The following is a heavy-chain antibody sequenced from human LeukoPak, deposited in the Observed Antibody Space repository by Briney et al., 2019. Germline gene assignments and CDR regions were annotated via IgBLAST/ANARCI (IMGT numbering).Heavy chain of an antibody. CDR1: GGSISSSSYY. CDR2: IYYSGST. V-gene: IGHV4-39*07. D-gene: IGHD4-11*01. CDR3: ARLSNYYYFDY. J-gene: IGHJ4*02. Sequence: PSETLSLTCTVSGGSISSSSYYWGWIRQPPGKGLEWIGSIYYSGSTYYNPSLKSRVTISVDTSKNQFSLKLSSVTAADTAGYYCARLSNYYYFDYWGQGTLVTVSS.